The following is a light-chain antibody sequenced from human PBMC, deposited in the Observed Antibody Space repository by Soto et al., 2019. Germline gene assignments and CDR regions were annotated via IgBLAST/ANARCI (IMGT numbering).Light chain of an antibody. V-gene: IGKV3-11*02. Sequence: EVVLTQSPVTLSLSPGERATLSCRASQSFRGLLACYQQKPGQAPRLLIYDAYNRTTGIPPRFSGSGSGRDFTLTISSLEPEDSAVYYCQQRHMWPITFGQGTRLEIK. CDR1: QSFRGL. CDR2: DAY. CDR3: QQRHMWPIT. J-gene: IGKJ5*01.